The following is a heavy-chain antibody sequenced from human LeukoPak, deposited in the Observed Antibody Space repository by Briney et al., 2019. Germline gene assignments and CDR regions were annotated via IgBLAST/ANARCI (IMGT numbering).Heavy chain of an antibody. CDR2: ISGGRSDT. V-gene: IGHV3-23*01. CDR3: MIRGDAVTGY. D-gene: IGHD6-19*01. J-gene: IGHJ4*02. Sequence: GGSLTLSCAVSGFTVSNYAMSWVRQAPGGGLEWVSAISGGRSDTFHTVFVKGRFTITRDNSKNTLYLQMNSLRDDDTALYYCMIRGDAVTGYWGTGTLVTVSS. CDR1: GFTVSNYA.